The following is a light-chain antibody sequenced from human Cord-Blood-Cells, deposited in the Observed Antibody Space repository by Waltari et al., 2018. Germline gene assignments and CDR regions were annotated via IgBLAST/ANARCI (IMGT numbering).Light chain of an antibody. CDR2: YVS. V-gene: IGLV2-14*01. Sequence: QSALTQPPSVSGSPGQSITISCTGTSSDAGGYNYVSWYQQHPGKAPKLMIYYVSNRPSGVSNRFSGSKSGNTASLTISGLQAEDEADYYCSSYTSSSTYVFGTGTKVTVL. CDR1: SSDAGGYNY. J-gene: IGLJ1*01. CDR3: SSYTSSSTYV.